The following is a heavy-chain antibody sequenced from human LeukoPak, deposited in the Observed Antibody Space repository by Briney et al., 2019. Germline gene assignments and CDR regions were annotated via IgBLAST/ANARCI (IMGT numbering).Heavy chain of an antibody. CDR1: GFTFSSYG. CDR3: AKDRNYYDSSGYLDY. Sequence: GRSLRLSCAAFGFTFSSYGMHWVRQAPGKGLEWVAVISYDGSNKYYADSVKGRFTISRDNSKNTLYLQMNSLRAEDTAVYYCAKDRNYYDSSGYLDYWGQGTLVTVSS. CDR2: ISYDGSNK. J-gene: IGHJ4*02. V-gene: IGHV3-30*18. D-gene: IGHD3-22*01.